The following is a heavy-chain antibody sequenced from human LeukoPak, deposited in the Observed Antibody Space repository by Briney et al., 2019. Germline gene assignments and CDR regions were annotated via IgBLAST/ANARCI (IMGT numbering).Heavy chain of an antibody. D-gene: IGHD6-19*01. V-gene: IGHV4-59*08. Sequence: SETLSLTCTVSGGSISRYYWSWTRQPPGKGLEWIGYIYYSGSTNYNPSLKSRVTISVDTSKNQFSLKLSSVTAADTAVYYCARRSSGLDYWGQGTLVTVSS. CDR2: IYYSGST. J-gene: IGHJ4*02. CDR1: GGSISRYY. CDR3: ARRSSGLDY.